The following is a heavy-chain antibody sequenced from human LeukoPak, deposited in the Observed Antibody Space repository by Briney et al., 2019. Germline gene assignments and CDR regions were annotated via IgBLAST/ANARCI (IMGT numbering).Heavy chain of an antibody. D-gene: IGHD1-1*01. J-gene: IGHJ4*02. V-gene: IGHV4-59*01. CDR2: INYSGST. CDR3: ARDWNGGIYFDY. CDR1: DGSISNYY. Sequence: PSETLSPTCTVSDGSISNYYWSWIRQPPGKGLEWIGYINYSGSTKYNPSLKSRVTISIDTPKNQFSLKLSSVAAADTAVYYCARDWNGGIYFDYWGQGTLVTVSS.